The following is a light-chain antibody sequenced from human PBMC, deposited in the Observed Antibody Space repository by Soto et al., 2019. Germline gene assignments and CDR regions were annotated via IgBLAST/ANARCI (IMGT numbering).Light chain of an antibody. Sequence: MTQSPATLSVSPGERATLSCRASQSVSSNLAWYQQKPGKAPNLLIYKTSSLETGVPSRFSGSGSGTEFTLTISSLQPDDFATYYCQHWNDYSWTFGQGTKVEVK. V-gene: IGKV1-5*03. J-gene: IGKJ1*01. CDR3: QHWNDYSWT. CDR1: QSVSSN. CDR2: KTS.